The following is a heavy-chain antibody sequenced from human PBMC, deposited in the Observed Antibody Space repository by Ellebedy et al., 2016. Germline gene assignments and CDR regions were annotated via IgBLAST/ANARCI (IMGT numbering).Heavy chain of an antibody. CDR3: ARDFSSEVLWFGESYFDY. Sequence: GGSLRLSXAASGFTFSSYSMNWVRQAPGKGLEWVSSISRSSSYIYYADSVKGRFTISRDNAKNSLYLQMNSLRAEDTAVYYCARDFSSEVLWFGESYFDYWGQGTLVTVSS. J-gene: IGHJ4*02. V-gene: IGHV3-21*01. CDR2: ISRSSSYI. CDR1: GFTFSSYS. D-gene: IGHD3-10*01.